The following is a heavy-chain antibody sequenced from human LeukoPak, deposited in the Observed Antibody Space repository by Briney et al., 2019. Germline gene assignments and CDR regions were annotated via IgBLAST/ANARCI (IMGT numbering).Heavy chain of an antibody. Sequence: NPSETLSLTCTVSGGSISTYYWSWIRQPAGKGLEWIGRIFTSGSTNYNPSLKSRVTMSVDTSKNQFSLKLSSVTAADTAVYYCAREGSRGYYFNWFDPWGQGTLVTVSS. J-gene: IGHJ5*02. CDR2: IFTSGST. D-gene: IGHD3-22*01. V-gene: IGHV4-4*07. CDR3: AREGSRGYYFNWFDP. CDR1: GGSISTYY.